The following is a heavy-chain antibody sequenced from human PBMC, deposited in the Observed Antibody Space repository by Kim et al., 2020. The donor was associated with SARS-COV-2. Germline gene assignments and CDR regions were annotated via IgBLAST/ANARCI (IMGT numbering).Heavy chain of an antibody. D-gene: IGHD3-10*01. CDR3: TTDIYGSGSQRGY. Sequence: GGSLRLSCAASGFTFSNAWMSWVRQAPGKGLEWVGRIKSKTDGGTTDYAAPVKGRFTISRDDSKNTLYLQMNSLKTEDTAVYYCTTDIYGSGSQRGYWGQGTLVTVSS. J-gene: IGHJ4*02. CDR2: IKSKTDGGTT. CDR1: GFTFSNAW. V-gene: IGHV3-15*01.